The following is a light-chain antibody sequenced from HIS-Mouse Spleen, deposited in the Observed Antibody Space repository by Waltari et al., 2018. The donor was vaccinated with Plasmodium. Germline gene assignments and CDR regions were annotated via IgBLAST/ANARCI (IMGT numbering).Light chain of an antibody. CDR1: QSVSSSY. V-gene: IGKV3-20*01. CDR2: GAS. J-gene: IGKJ1*01. Sequence: PGEGATLACRASQSVSSSYLAWYQQKTGQAPRLLIYGASSRATGIPDRFSGSGSGTDFTLTISRLEPEDFAVYYCQQYGSSGTFGQGTKVEIK. CDR3: QQYGSSGT.